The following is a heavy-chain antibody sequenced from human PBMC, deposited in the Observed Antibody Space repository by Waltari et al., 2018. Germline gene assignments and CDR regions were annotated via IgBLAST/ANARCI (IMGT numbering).Heavy chain of an antibody. Sequence: QVQLVESGGGVVQPGGSLRLSCAASGFTFSSYGMHWVRQAPGKGLEWVAFIRYDGSNKYDADSVKGRFTISRDNSKNTLYLQMNSLRAEDTAVYYCAKEGDGGAFDIWGQGTMVTVSS. CDR1: GFTFSSYG. J-gene: IGHJ3*02. D-gene: IGHD3-16*01. CDR3: AKEGDGGAFDI. CDR2: IRYDGSNK. V-gene: IGHV3-30*02.